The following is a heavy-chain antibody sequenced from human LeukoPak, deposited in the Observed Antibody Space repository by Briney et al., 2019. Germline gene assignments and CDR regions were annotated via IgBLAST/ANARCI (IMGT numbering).Heavy chain of an antibody. J-gene: IGHJ5*02. CDR2: IYPGNSET. CDR1: GYTFTRHW. D-gene: IGHD3-9*01. Sequence: GESLKISCKGSGYTFTRHWIAWVRQMPEKGLEWMGIIYPGNSETRYSPSFQGQVTISVDKSINTAYLQWSSLKASDTATYYCARLEGVRSAFDYFDPWGQGSLVAVSS. V-gene: IGHV5-51*01. CDR3: ARLEGVRSAFDYFDP.